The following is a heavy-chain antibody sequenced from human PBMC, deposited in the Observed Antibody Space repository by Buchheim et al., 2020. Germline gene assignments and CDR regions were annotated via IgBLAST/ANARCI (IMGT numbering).Heavy chain of an antibody. D-gene: IGHD2-2*01. Sequence: QVQLVQSGAEVKKSGASVKVSCKASGYTFTSYYMHWVRQAPGQGLEWMGIINPSGGSTSYAQKFQGRVTMTRDTSTSTVYMELSSLRAEDTAVYYCARVWGEEGYCSSTSCSYYYYYGMDVWGQGTT. CDR1: GYTFTSYY. J-gene: IGHJ6*02. CDR2: INPSGGST. V-gene: IGHV1-46*01. CDR3: ARVWGEEGYCSSTSCSYYYYYGMDV.